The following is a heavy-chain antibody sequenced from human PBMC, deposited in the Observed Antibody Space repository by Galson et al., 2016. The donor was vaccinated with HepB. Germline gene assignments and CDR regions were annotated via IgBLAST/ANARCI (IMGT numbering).Heavy chain of an antibody. D-gene: IGHD4-17*01. V-gene: IGHV5-10-1*01. CDR2: IDPSDSYT. Sequence: QSGAEVKKPGESLRISCTGSGYSFTSYWISWVRQTPAKGLEWMGRIDPSDSYTNYSPSFQGHVTISTDKSISTAYLQWSSLKASDTAMYYCARRDHRYGGYGYWGQGTLVTVSS. CDR3: ARRDHRYGGYGY. J-gene: IGHJ4*02. CDR1: GYSFTSYW.